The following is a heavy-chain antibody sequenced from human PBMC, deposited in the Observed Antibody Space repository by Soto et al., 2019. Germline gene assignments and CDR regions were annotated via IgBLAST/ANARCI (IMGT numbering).Heavy chain of an antibody. Sequence: SLRLSCSASVFTFSDNYMSWIRQAPGKGLEWVSYISSSGSIIYYADSVKGRFTISRDNAKNSLYLQMNSLRAEDTAVYYCARDLGYYESDGYFDYWGQGALVTVSP. CDR1: VFTFSDNY. D-gene: IGHD3-22*01. CDR3: ARDLGYYESDGYFDY. CDR2: ISSSGSII. J-gene: IGHJ4*02. V-gene: IGHV3-11*01.